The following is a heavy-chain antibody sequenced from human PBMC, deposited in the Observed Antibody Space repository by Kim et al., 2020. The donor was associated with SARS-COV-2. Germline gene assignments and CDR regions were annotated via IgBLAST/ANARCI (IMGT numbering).Heavy chain of an antibody. J-gene: IGHJ5*02. Sequence: SQTLSLTCAISGDSVSSNSAAWNWIRQSPSRGLEWLGRTYYRSKWYNDYAVSVKSRITINPDTSKNQFSLQLNSVTPEDTAVYYCARVETQYSGYDLNWFDPWGQGTLVTVSS. CDR1: GDSVSSNSAA. V-gene: IGHV6-1*01. CDR3: ARVETQYSGYDLNWFDP. D-gene: IGHD5-12*01. CDR2: TYYRSKWYN.